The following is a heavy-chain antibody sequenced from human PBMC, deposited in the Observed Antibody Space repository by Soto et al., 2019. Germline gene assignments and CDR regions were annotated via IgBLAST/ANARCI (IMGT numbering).Heavy chain of an antibody. D-gene: IGHD5-12*01. J-gene: IGHJ4*02. CDR3: AIQRGYKGNSIFDY. Sequence: QVQLVQSGAEVKKPGASVKVSCKASGYTFTSYGISWVRQAPGQGLEWMGWISAYNGNTNYAQKLQGRVTMTTDTSTRTAYMELRSLRADDTAVYYCAIQRGYKGNSIFDYWGQGTLVTVSS. V-gene: IGHV1-18*01. CDR1: GYTFTSYG. CDR2: ISAYNGNT.